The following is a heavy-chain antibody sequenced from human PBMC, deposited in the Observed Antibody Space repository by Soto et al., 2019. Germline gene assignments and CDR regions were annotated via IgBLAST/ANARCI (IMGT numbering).Heavy chain of an antibody. CDR1: GFTFSSYA. D-gene: IGHD3-22*01. CDR3: AKVLDHCTSGYWGG. J-gene: IGHJ4*02. V-gene: IGHV3-23*01. CDR2: ISGSGDYT. Sequence: GGSLRLSCAASGFTFSSYAMSWVRQAPGKGLEWVSTISGSGDYTSHPDSVKGRFTIPGDNSKKTRYLQMNSLRADDTAAYYCAKVLDHCTSGYWGGWGQGTLVTVSS.